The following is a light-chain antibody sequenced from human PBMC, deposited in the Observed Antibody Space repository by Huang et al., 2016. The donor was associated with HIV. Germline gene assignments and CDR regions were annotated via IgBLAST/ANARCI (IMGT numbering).Light chain of an antibody. V-gene: IGKV3-11*01. CDR3: QQRSNWPLT. J-gene: IGKJ3*01. CDR1: QGVSSY. Sequence: EIVLTQSPATLSLSPGERATLSCRASQGVSSYLAWYQQKPGQAPRLLIYDASNRATGIPARFSGSGSGTDFTLTISSLEPEDFALYYCQQRSNWPLTFGPGTKVDIK. CDR2: DAS.